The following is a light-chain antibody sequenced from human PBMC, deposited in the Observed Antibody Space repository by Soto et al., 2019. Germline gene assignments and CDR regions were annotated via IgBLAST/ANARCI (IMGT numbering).Light chain of an antibody. J-gene: IGKJ4*01. V-gene: IGKV4-1*01. CDR2: WAS. CDR3: QQYYNTPLT. CDR1: QSVLYRSNSKNY. Sequence: DIVMTQSPDSLAVSLGERATINCKSSQSVLYRSNSKNYLAWYQQKPGQPPRLLIYWASTRESGVPDRFSGSGSGTDFTLTISSLQAEDVAVYYCQQYYNTPLTFGGGTKVGIK.